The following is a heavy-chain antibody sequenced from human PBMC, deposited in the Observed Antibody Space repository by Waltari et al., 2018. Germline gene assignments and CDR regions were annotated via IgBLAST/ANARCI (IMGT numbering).Heavy chain of an antibody. CDR1: GGTFSSYT. V-gene: IGHV1-69*08. CDR3: ARDDSSSSNYYYGMDV. CDR2: ISPSLGIA. J-gene: IGHJ6*02. Sequence: QVQLVQSGAEVKKPGSSVKVSCKASGGTFSSYTISWVRQAPGQGLEWMGRISPSLGIANYAQKFQGRGTITADKATSTAYMELSSLRSEDTAVYYCARDDSSSSNYYYGMDVWGQGTTVTVSS. D-gene: IGHD6-6*01.